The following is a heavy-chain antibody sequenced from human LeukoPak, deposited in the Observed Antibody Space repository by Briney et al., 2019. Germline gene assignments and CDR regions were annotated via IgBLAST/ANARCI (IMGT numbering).Heavy chain of an antibody. V-gene: IGHV4-39*01. D-gene: IGHD5-24*01. CDR3: ARLGGYNSPFDY. Sequence: PSETLSLTCTVSGGSISSSSYYWGWIRQPPGKGLEWIGSIYYSGSTYYNPSLESRVTMSLDTSKNQFSLKLSSVTAADTAVYYCARLGGYNSPFDYWGQGTLVTVSS. CDR2: IYYSGST. CDR1: GGSISSSSYY. J-gene: IGHJ4*02.